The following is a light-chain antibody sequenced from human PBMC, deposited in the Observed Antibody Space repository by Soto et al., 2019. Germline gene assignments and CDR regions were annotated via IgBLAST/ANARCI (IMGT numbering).Light chain of an antibody. CDR2: DVS. CDR3: CSYTSSSTYV. Sequence: QSVLTQPASVSGSPGQSIAISCTGSSGDVGAYNYVSWYQQCSGKAPKLMIYDVSNRPSGVSDRFSGSKSGNTASLTISGLQAEDEADYYCCSYTSSSTYVFGTGTKVTVL. V-gene: IGLV2-14*01. J-gene: IGLJ1*01. CDR1: SGDVGAYNY.